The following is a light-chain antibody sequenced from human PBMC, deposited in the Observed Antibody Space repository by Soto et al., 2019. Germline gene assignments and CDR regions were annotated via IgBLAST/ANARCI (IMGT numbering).Light chain of an antibody. CDR2: KND. CDR3: ATWDANLRGWV. V-gene: IGLV1-47*01. Sequence: QSALSQPPSASGTPGQRITISCSGSSSNIGRNYVYWYQQLPGTAPKLLIFKNDQRPSGVPDRFSGSKSGTSASLAISGLRPEDEADYYCATWDANLRGWVFGGGTKLTVL. CDR1: SSNIGRNY. J-gene: IGLJ3*02.